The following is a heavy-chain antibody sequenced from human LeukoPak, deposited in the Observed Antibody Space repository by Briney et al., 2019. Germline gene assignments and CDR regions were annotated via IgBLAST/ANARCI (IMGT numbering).Heavy chain of an antibody. CDR3: ARDSHYQLLLAWYFDL. V-gene: IGHV3-30-3*01. Sequence: TGGSLRLSCAASGFTFSSYAMHWVRRAPGKGLEWVAAMSYDGNNEYYADSVKGRYSISRDNDKNTLYLQMNGLRAEDTAVYYCARDSHYQLLLAWYFDLWGRGTLVTVSS. J-gene: IGHJ2*01. D-gene: IGHD2-2*01. CDR1: GFTFSSYA. CDR2: MSYDGNNE.